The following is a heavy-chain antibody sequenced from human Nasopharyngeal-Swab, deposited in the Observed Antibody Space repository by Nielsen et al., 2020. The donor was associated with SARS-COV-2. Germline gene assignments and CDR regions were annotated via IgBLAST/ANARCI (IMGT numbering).Heavy chain of an antibody. Sequence: GESLKISCAASGFTFSSYNMNWVRQAPGKGLEWVSSISSSSSYIYYADSVKGRFTISRDNSKNTLYLQMNSLRAEDTAVYYCARDLGGQFDPWGQGTLVTVSS. D-gene: IGHD3-16*01. CDR2: ISSSSSYI. J-gene: IGHJ5*02. CDR1: GFTFSSYN. V-gene: IGHV3-21*01. CDR3: ARDLGGQFDP.